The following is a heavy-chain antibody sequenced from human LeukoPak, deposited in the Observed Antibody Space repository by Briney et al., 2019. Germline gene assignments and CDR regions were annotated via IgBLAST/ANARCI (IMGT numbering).Heavy chain of an antibody. J-gene: IGHJ6*02. Sequence: GGSLRLSCAASGFTFSGSAMHWVRQASGKGLEWVGRIRSKANSYATAYAASVKGRFTISRDDSKNTAYLQMNSLKTEDTAVYYCTPGTVRYFDWLYYYGMDVWGQGTTVTVSS. V-gene: IGHV3-73*01. D-gene: IGHD3-9*01. CDR1: GFTFSGSA. CDR2: IRSKANSYAT. CDR3: TPGTVRYFDWLYYYGMDV.